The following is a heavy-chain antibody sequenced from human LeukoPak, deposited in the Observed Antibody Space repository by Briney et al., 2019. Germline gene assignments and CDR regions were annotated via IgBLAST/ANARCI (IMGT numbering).Heavy chain of an antibody. J-gene: IGHJ4*02. CDR1: GYTFTGYY. CDR2: IIPILGIA. V-gene: IGHV1-69*04. CDR3: ARDGLDIVATIHYYFDY. Sequence: SVKISCKASGYTFTGYYMHWVRQAPGQGLEWMGRIIPILGIANYAQKFQGRVTITADKSTSTAYMELSSLRSEDTAVYYCARDGLDIVATIHYYFDYWGQGTLVTVSS. D-gene: IGHD5-12*01.